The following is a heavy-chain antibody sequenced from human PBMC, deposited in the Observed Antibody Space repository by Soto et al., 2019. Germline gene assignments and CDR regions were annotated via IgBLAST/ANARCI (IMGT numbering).Heavy chain of an antibody. Sequence: GGSLRLSCAASGFTFSSDWMHWVRQAPGKGLVWVSRINTDGSDTSYADSVKGRFTISRDNSKNSLYLQMNSLRTEDTALYYCANDSKWLGGRNYYGMDVWGQGTTVTVSS. CDR2: INTDGSDT. D-gene: IGHD3-22*01. V-gene: IGHV3-74*01. CDR3: ANDSKWLGGRNYYGMDV. CDR1: GFTFSSDW. J-gene: IGHJ6*02.